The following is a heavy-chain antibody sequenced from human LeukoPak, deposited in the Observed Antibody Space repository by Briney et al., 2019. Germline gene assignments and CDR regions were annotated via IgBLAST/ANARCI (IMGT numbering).Heavy chain of an antibody. J-gene: IGHJ4*02. CDR3: ARRQGCSSTSCPPDY. D-gene: IGHD2-2*01. Sequence: GESLKISCSGSGYXFTTYWICWVRQMPGKGLEWKGIIDPGDSDTRYTPSFQGQVTMSADKSINTAYLQWSSLKASDTAMYYCARRQGCSSTSCPPDYWGQGTLVTVSP. V-gene: IGHV5-51*01. CDR1: GYXFTTYW. CDR2: IDPGDSDT.